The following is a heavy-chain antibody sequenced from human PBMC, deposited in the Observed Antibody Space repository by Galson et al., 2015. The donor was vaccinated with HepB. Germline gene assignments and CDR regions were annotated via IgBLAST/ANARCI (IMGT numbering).Heavy chain of an antibody. CDR3: ARASGYDYGDYAIDY. D-gene: IGHD4-17*01. CDR1: GYTFTSYY. CDR2: INPSGGST. Sequence: SCAASGYTFTSYYMHWVRQAPGQGLEWMGIINPSGGSTSYAQKFQGRVTMTRDTSTSTVYMELSSLRSEDTAVYYCARASGYDYGDYAIDYWGQGTLVTVSS. V-gene: IGHV1-46*01. J-gene: IGHJ4*02.